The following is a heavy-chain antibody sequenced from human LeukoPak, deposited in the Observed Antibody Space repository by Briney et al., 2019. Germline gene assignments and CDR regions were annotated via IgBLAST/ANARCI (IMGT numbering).Heavy chain of an antibody. Sequence: ASVKVSCKASGYTFTSYAMNWVRQAPGQGLEWMGWINTNTGNPTYAQGFTGRFVFSLDTSVSTAYLQNSSLKAEDTAVYYCARDGVNCGGDCYLRRGWFDPWGQGTLVTVSS. V-gene: IGHV7-4-1*02. J-gene: IGHJ5*02. CDR1: GYTFTSYA. CDR2: INTNTGNP. D-gene: IGHD2-21*02. CDR3: ARDGVNCGGDCYLRRGWFDP.